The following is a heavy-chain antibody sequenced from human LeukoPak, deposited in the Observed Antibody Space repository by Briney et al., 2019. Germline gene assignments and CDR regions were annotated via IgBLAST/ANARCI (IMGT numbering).Heavy chain of an antibody. CDR1: GFTFSSYG. J-gene: IGHJ6*02. V-gene: IGHV3-30*18. D-gene: IGHD4-17*01. Sequence: GGSLRLSCAASGFTFSSYGMHWVRQAPGKGLEWVAVISYDGSNKYYADSVKGRFTTSRDNSKNTLYLQMNSLRAEDTAVYYCAKDRTVTTDGMGVWGQGTTVTVSS. CDR3: AKDRTVTTDGMGV. CDR2: ISYDGSNK.